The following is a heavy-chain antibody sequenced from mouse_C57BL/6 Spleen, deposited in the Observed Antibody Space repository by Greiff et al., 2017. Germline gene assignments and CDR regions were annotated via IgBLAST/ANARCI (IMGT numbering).Heavy chain of an antibody. CDR2: ILPGSGST. D-gene: IGHD2-3*01. J-gene: IGHJ2*01. Sequence: QVQLQQSGAELMKPGASVKLSCKATGYTFTGYWIEWVKQRPGHGLEWIGEILPGSGSTNYNEKFKGKAKFTADKSSNTAYMHLSSLTTEDSAIYYCARRGDGYYYLDYWGQGTTLTVSS. V-gene: IGHV1-9*01. CDR1: GYTFTGYW. CDR3: ARRGDGYYYLDY.